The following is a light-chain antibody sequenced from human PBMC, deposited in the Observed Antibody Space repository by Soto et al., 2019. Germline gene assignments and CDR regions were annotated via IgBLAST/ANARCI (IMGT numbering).Light chain of an antibody. J-gene: IGLJ2*01. CDR2: EGA. V-gene: IGLV2-23*01. Sequence: QSALTQPASVSGSPGQSITISCTGTSGDVGRYDLVSWYQQHPGRAPKLMVYEGAKRPSGVSNRFSGSRSGITASLTISGLQAEDEADYYCCLYGSSAVLFGGGTKVTVL. CDR3: CLYGSSAVL. CDR1: SGDVGRYDL.